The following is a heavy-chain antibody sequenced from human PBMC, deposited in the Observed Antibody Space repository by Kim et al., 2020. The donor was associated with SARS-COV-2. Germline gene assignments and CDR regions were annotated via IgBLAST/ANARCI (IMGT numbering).Heavy chain of an antibody. CDR1: GGSFSGYY. CDR2: INHSGST. V-gene: IGHV4-34*01. D-gene: IGHD2-21*01. J-gene: IGHJ5*02. Sequence: SETLSLTCAVYGGSFSGYYWSWIRQPPGKGLEWIGEINHSGSTNYNPSLKSRVTISVDTSKNQFSLKLSSVTAADTAVYYCARLFSFRGYSSKNWFDPWGQGTLVTVSS. CDR3: ARLFSFRGYSSKNWFDP.